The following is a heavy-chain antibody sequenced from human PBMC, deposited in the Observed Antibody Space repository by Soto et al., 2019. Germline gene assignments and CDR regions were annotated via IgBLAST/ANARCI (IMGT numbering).Heavy chain of an antibody. CDR3: AKDSRMVRGVITSNWFDP. CDR2: ISGSGGST. V-gene: IGHV3-23*01. D-gene: IGHD3-10*01. J-gene: IGHJ5*02. Sequence: EVQLLESGGGLVQPGGSLRLSCAASGFTFSSYAMSWVRQAPGKGLEWVSAISGSGGSTYYAASVKGRFTISRDNSKNTLYLQMNSLRAEDTAVYYCAKDSRMVRGVITSNWFDPWGQGTLVTVSS. CDR1: GFTFSSYA.